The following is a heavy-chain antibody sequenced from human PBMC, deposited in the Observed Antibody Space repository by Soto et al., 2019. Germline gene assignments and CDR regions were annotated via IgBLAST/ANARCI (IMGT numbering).Heavy chain of an antibody. CDR3: ARVLTPNWFDP. J-gene: IGHJ5*02. Sequence: ASVKVSCKTSGYAFTNSTIHWVRQAPGQSLEWMGWINGGTGHTRYSQKFQARVTITKDSSASSAYMELSSLRSEDTAVYYCARVLTPNWFDPCGQGTLVTVSS. CDR2: INGGTGHT. V-gene: IGHV1-3*01. CDR1: GYAFTNST. D-gene: IGHD2-15*01.